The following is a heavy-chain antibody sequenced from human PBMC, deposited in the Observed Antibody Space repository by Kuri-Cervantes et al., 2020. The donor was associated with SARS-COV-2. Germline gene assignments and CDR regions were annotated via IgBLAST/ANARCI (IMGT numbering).Heavy chain of an antibody. CDR2: ISYDGSNK. D-gene: IGHD3-10*01. Sequence: GESLKISCAASGFTFSSYAMHWVRQAPGKGLEWVAVISYDGSNKYYADSVKGRFTISRDNSKNTLYLQMNSLRAEDTAVYYCASVPGIGYYFDYWGQGTLVTVSS. V-gene: IGHV3-30-3*01. J-gene: IGHJ4*02. CDR3: ASVPGIGYYFDY. CDR1: GFTFSSYA.